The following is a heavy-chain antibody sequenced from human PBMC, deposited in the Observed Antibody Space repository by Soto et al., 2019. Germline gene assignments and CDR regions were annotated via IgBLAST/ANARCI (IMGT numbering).Heavy chain of an antibody. V-gene: IGHV4-59*01. CDR3: ARRFVAHHYYYYGMDV. D-gene: IGHD5-12*01. J-gene: IGHJ6*02. Sequence: PSETLSLTCTVSGGSISSYYWSWIRQPPGKGLEWTGYIYYSGSTNYNPSLKSRVTISVDTSKNQFSLKLSSVTAADTAVYYCARRFVAHHYYYYGMDVWGQGTRVTFSS. CDR1: GGSISSYY. CDR2: IYYSGST.